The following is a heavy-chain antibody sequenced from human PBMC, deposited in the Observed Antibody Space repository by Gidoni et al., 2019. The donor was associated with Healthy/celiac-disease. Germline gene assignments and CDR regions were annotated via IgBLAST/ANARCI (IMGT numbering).Heavy chain of an antibody. D-gene: IGHD3-3*01. CDR1: GGSFSGSY. V-gene: IGHV4-34*01. CDR3: ARGPYDFWSGYYYY. J-gene: IGHJ4*02. CDR2: INHSGST. Sequence: QVQLQQWGAGLLKPSETLSLTCAVDGGSFSGSYWSWIRQPPGKGLEWIGEINHSGSTNYNPSLKSRVTISVDTSKNQFSLKLSSVTAADTAVYYCARGPYDFWSGYYYYWGQGTLVTVSS.